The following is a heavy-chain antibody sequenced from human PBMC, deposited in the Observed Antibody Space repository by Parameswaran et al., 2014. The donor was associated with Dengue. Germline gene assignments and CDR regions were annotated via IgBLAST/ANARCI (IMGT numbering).Heavy chain of an antibody. J-gene: IGHJ6*02. V-gene: IGHV1-2*02. Sequence: WVRQAPGQGLEWMGWINPNSGGTNYAQKFQGRVTMTRDTSISTAYMELSRLRSDDTAVYYCARDSGRIADLKYYYYGMDVWGQGTTVTVSS. D-gene: IGHD6-13*01. CDR3: ARDSGRIADLKYYYYGMDV. CDR2: INPNSGGT.